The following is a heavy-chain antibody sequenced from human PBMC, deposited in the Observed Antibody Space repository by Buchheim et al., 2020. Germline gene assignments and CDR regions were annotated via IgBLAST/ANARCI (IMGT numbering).Heavy chain of an antibody. CDR3: ARDDPDLDY. Sequence: QVQLVESGGGVVQPGRSLRLSCAASGFTFSSYGMHWVRQAPGKGLEWVAVISYDGSNKYYADSVKGRFTISRDNAKNSLLLQMNSLRAEDTAVYYCARDDPDLDYWGQGTL. J-gene: IGHJ4*02. CDR2: ISYDGSNK. V-gene: IGHV3-30*03. CDR1: GFTFSSYG.